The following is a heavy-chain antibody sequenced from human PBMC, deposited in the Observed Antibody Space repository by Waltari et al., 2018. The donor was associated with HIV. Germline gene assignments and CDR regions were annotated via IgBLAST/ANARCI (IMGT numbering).Heavy chain of an antibody. CDR2: LSSVGISR. J-gene: IGHJ4*02. CDR3: ARASHYMEVSKFDGQYYFDV. D-gene: IGHD3-9*01. Sequence: VQVVESGGGSIKTGGSLRLSCTASGFSVSNLWMDWVRLGTGKGVVWAGRLSSVGISRNYADATKGRFVISRDNARNPVYLKLNSLRGENTAMYFCARASHYMEVSKFDGQYYFDVGRRGTRVAVSS. V-gene: IGHV3-74*01. CDR1: GFSVSNLW.